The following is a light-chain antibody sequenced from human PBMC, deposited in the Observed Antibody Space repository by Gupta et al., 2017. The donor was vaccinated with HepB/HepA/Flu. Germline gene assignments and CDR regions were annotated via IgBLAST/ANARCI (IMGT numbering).Light chain of an antibody. J-gene: IGKJ4*01. CDR3: QQRSNWPPT. CDR2: DAS. CDR1: QSVSSY. Sequence: EFVLTQSPATLSLSPGERATLSCRASQSVSSYLAWYQQKPGQAPRLLIYDASNRATGLPARYSGSGSGTDFTPTISSREPEDFAVYYCQQRSNWPPTFGGGTKVEIK. V-gene: IGKV3-11*01.